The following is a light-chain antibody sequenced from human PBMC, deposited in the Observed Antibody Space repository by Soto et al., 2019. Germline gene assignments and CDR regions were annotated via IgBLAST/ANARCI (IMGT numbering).Light chain of an antibody. Sequence: DIQMTQSPSSLSASVGDRVTITCRASQSISSYLNWYQLKPGKAPKLLIYAASSLQSGVPSRFSGSGSGTDFTLTISSLQPEDFATYYCPQSYNTPTWTFGQGTKVEIK. J-gene: IGKJ1*01. CDR2: AAS. CDR1: QSISSY. V-gene: IGKV1-39*01. CDR3: PQSYNTPTWT.